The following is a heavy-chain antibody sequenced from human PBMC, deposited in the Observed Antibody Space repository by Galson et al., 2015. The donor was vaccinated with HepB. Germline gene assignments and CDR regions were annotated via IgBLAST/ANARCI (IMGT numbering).Heavy chain of an antibody. Sequence: CKASGYTFTSYYMHWVRQAPGQGLEWMGIINPSGGSTSYAQKFQGRVTMTRDTSTSTVYMELSSLRSEDTAVYYCARDHCSGGSCYDLGYWGQGTLVTVSS. CDR1: GYTFTSYY. V-gene: IGHV1-46*01. CDR2: INPSGGST. CDR3: ARDHCSGGSCYDLGY. J-gene: IGHJ4*02. D-gene: IGHD2-15*01.